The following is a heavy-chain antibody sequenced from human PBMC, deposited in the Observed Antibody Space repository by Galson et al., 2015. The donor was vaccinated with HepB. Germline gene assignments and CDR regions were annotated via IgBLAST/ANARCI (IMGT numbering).Heavy chain of an antibody. CDR2: ISWNSGNI. J-gene: IGHJ4*02. CDR1: GFTFDDYA. CDR3: AKDVYGWGHDYFDY. V-gene: IGHV3-9*01. D-gene: IGHD2/OR15-2a*01. Sequence: SLRLSCAASGFTFDDYAMHWVRQAPGKGLEWVSSISWNSGNIDYADSVKGRFTISRDNAKSSLYLQMNSLRAEDTALYYCAKDVYGWGHDYFDYWGQGTLVTVSS.